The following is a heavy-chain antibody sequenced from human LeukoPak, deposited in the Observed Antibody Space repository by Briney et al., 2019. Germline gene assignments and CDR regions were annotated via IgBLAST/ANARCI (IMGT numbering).Heavy chain of an antibody. CDR2: IYYSGST. Sequence: SETLSLTCTVSGGSISSGDYYWSWIRQPPGKGLEWIGYIYYSGSTHYNPSLKSRVTISVDTSKNQFSLKLSSVTAADTAVYYCARVPDRGYYYYYMDVWGKGTTVTVSS. D-gene: IGHD3-10*01. J-gene: IGHJ6*03. CDR1: GGSISSGDYY. CDR3: ARVPDRGYYYYYMDV. V-gene: IGHV4-30-4*08.